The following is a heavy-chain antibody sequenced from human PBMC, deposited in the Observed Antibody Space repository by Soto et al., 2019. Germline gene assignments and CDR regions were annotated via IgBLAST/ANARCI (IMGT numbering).Heavy chain of an antibody. CDR1: GFSLSTSGVG. Sequence: QITLKESGPTLVKPTQTLTLTCTFSGFSLSTSGVGVGWIRQPPGKALEWLALIYWDYDKRYSPSLKSRLTISKDTSKNQVVLTMTNMDPVDTATYYCAHMAELLVYAAFDIWGQGTMVTVSS. J-gene: IGHJ3*02. V-gene: IGHV2-5*02. D-gene: IGHD2-8*01. CDR3: AHMAELLVYAAFDI. CDR2: IYWDYDK.